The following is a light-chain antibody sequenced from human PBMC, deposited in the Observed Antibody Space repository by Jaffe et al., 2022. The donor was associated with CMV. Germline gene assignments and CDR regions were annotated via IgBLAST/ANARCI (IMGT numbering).Light chain of an antibody. Sequence: QSALTQPASVSGSPGQSITISCTGTSSDVGDFDSVSWYRQHPGKAPKLIIFDVNNRPSGISPRFSGSKSGNTASLTISGLQTEDEADYYCSSYTATSPYVFGPGTKVTV. CDR2: DVN. CDR1: SSDVGDFDS. J-gene: IGLJ1*01. CDR3: SSYTATSPYV. V-gene: IGLV2-14*03.